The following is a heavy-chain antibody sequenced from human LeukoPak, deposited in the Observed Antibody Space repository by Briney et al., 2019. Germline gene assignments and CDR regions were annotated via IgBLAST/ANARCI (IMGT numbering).Heavy chain of an antibody. Sequence: SETLSLTCTVSGGSINSYYWSWIRQPPGKALEWIGYIYYSGSTNYNPSLKSRVTISVDTSKNQFSLKLSSVTAADTAVYYCARLLRDWYFDLWGRGTLVTVSS. CDR1: GGSINSYY. V-gene: IGHV4-59*13. J-gene: IGHJ2*01. CDR3: ARLLRDWYFDL. D-gene: IGHD2-15*01. CDR2: IYYSGST.